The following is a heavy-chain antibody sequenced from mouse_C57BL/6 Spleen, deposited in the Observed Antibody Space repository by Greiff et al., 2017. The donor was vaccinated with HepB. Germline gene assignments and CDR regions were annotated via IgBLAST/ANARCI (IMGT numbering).Heavy chain of an antibody. CDR1: GFNIKDYY. Sequence: EVQLQQSGAELVRPGDSVKLSCTASGFNIKDYYMHWVKQRPEQGLEWIGRIDTEDGDTEYAPKFQGKATMTADTSSNTAYLQLSSLTSEDTAVYYCTFYDYDRGAYWGQGTLVTVSA. J-gene: IGHJ3*01. V-gene: IGHV14-1*01. D-gene: IGHD2-4*01. CDR3: TFYDYDRGAY. CDR2: IDTEDGDT.